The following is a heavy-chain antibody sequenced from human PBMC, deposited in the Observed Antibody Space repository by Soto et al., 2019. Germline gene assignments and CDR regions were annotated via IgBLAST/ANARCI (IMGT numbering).Heavy chain of an antibody. J-gene: IGHJ6*02. V-gene: IGHV3-13*01. Sequence: EVQLVESGGGLVQPGGSLRLSCAASGFTFSSYDMHWVRQATGKGLEWVSAIGTAGDTYYQGYVKGRFTISRENAKNSLYLQMNSLRAEDTAVYYCARDKYYGMDVWGQGTTVTVSS. CDR1: GFTFSSYD. CDR2: IGTAGDT. CDR3: ARDKYYGMDV.